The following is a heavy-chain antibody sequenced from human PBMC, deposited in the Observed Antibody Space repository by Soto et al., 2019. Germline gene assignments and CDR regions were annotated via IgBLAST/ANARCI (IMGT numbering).Heavy chain of an antibody. CDR3: ARGGYYDITWGKLSHYGLDV. J-gene: IGHJ6*02. D-gene: IGHD3-16*01. CDR2: ISPYNDYT. Sequence: QVQLVQSAAEVKKPGASVRVSCKASGYTFIRYGIAWVRQAPGQGLEWMGWISPYNDYTIYAQKLQGRVTMTADTSTRTVYMELRGLKSDYTDVYSCARGGYYDITWGKLSHYGLDVWGQGTSVTVSS. CDR1: GYTFIRYG. V-gene: IGHV1-18*01.